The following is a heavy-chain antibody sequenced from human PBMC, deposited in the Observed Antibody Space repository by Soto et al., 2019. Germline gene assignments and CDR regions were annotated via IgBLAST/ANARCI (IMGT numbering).Heavy chain of an antibody. D-gene: IGHD3-22*01. J-gene: IGHJ4*02. V-gene: IGHV3-9*01. CDR2: ISRNSGSI. CDR1: GFTFDDYA. Sequence: EVQLVESGGGLVQPGRSLRLSCAASGFTFDDYAMHWVRQAPGKGLEWVSGISRNSGSIGYADSVKGRFTISRDNAKNSLYLQMNSLRAEDTALYYCAKWYYYDTSGHIDYWGQGTLVTVSS. CDR3: AKWYYYDTSGHIDY.